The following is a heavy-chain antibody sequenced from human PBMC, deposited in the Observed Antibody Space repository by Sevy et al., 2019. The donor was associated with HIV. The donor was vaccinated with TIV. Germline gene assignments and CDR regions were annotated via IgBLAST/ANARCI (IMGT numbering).Heavy chain of an antibody. Sequence: GGSLRVSCAASGFTFSSYAMSWVRQAPGKGLEWVSAISGSGGSTYYADSVKGRFTISRDNSKNTLYLQMNSLRAEDTAVYYCAKDLVAVAGTTDWFDPWGQGTLVTVSS. J-gene: IGHJ5*02. CDR1: GFTFSSYA. CDR3: AKDLVAVAGTTDWFDP. D-gene: IGHD6-19*01. V-gene: IGHV3-23*01. CDR2: ISGSGGST.